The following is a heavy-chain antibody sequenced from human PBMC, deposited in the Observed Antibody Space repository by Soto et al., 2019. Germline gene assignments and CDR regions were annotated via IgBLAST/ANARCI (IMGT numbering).Heavy chain of an antibody. CDR1: GFTFSSYD. CDR3: AKTYYYDSSGYSNPEFDY. J-gene: IGHJ4*02. CDR2: ISGSGGST. D-gene: IGHD3-22*01. V-gene: IGHV3-23*01. Sequence: EVQLLESGGGLVQPGGSLRLSCAASGFTFSSYDMSWVRQAPGKGLEWVSAISGSGGSTYYADSVKGRFTISRDNSKNTLFLQMNSLRAEDTAVYYCAKTYYYDSSGYSNPEFDYWGQGTLVTVSS.